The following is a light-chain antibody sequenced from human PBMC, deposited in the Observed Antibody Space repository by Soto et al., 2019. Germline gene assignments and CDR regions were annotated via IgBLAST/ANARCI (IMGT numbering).Light chain of an antibody. J-gene: IGKJ3*01. Sequence: DIQLTQSPSFLSASVGDRVTITCRASQTVSSYLVWYQQKPGKAPKVLITEASTLQSGVPSRFSGSGFGTEFTRTIRGLQPEDVATEYWKQLNNCVTFGPGTKVNI. CDR1: QTVSSY. CDR3: KQLNNCVT. CDR2: EAS. V-gene: IGKV1-9*01.